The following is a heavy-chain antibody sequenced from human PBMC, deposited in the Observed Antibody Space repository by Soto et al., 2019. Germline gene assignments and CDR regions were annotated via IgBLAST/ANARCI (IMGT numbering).Heavy chain of an antibody. Sequence: PGGSLRLSCAASGFTFSDYYMSWVRQAPGKGLEWVSAISGSGGSTYYADSVKGRFTISRDNAKKSLYLQMTSLRAEDTAVYYCAREVVTMVRGVIITGYYGMDVWGQGTTVTVS. D-gene: IGHD3-10*01. J-gene: IGHJ6*02. CDR3: AREVVTMVRGVIITGYYGMDV. CDR1: GFTFSDYY. V-gene: IGHV3-11*04. CDR2: ISGSGGST.